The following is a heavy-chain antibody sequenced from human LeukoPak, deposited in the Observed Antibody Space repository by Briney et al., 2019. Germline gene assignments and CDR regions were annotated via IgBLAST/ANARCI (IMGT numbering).Heavy chain of an antibody. J-gene: IGHJ6*03. D-gene: IGHD6-19*01. CDR2: INHSGST. V-gene: IGHV4-34*01. CDR3: ARFRIAVADAYYYYYYMDV. CDR1: GGSFSGYY. Sequence: SETLSLTCAVYGGSFSGYYWSWIRQPPGKGLEWIGEINHSGSTNYNPSLKNRVTISVDTSKNQFSLKLSSVTAADTAVYYCARFRIAVADAYYYYYYMDVWGKGTTVTVSS.